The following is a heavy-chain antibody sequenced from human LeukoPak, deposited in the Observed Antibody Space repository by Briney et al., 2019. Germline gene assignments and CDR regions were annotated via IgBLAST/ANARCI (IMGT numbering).Heavy chain of an antibody. CDR1: GFTFSSYW. V-gene: IGHV3-74*01. CDR2: INSDGSST. J-gene: IGHJ4*02. D-gene: IGHD3-16*02. Sequence: PGGSLRLSCAASGFTFSSYWMHWVRQAPGKGLVWVSRINSDGSSTSYADSVKGRFTISRDNAKNTLYLQMNSLRAEDTALYYCARDGYVWGSYRYNPFDYWGQGTLVTVSS. CDR3: ARDGYVWGSYRYNPFDY.